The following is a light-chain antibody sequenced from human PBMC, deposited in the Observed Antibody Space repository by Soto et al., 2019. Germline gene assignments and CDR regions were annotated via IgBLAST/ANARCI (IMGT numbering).Light chain of an antibody. J-gene: IGKJ5*01. CDR1: QNINNY. CDR2: DAS. V-gene: IGKV1-33*01. Sequence: DIQMTQSPSSLSASVGARVTIICQASQNINNYLNWYQQKAGRAPKLLIYDASNLEAGVPSRFRGSGSGTDFTFTISRLQPEDIATYYCQQYDNLPFGQGTRLEIK. CDR3: QQYDNLP.